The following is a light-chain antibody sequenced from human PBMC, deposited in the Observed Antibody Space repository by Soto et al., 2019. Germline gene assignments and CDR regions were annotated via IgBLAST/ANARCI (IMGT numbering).Light chain of an antibody. CDR1: RSDVGGYNS. Sequence: QSALTQPASVSGSPGQSITISCTGTRSDVGGYNSVSWYQQYPGKAPKLMIYDVSNRPSGVSNRFSGSKSGNTASLTISGLQAEDEADYYCSSYTSSSTVVFGGGTKVTVL. J-gene: IGLJ2*01. CDR3: SSYTSSSTVV. V-gene: IGLV2-14*01. CDR2: DVS.